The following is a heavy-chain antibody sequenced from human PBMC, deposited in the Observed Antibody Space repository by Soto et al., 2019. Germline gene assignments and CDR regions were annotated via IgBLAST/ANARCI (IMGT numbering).Heavy chain of an antibody. CDR1: GFSFSSYS. CDR2: ISRSGSNI. CDR3: AMACGSSNCYGLDY. J-gene: IGHJ4*02. Sequence: EVQVVESGGGLVQPGGSLRLSCAASGFSFSSYSMNWVRQAPGKGLEWVSHISRSGSNIYYADSVKGRFTMSRDNAKNSVYLQMNSLRAEDTAVYYCAMACGSSNCYGLDYWGQGTLVTVSS. V-gene: IGHV3-48*01. D-gene: IGHD1-1*01.